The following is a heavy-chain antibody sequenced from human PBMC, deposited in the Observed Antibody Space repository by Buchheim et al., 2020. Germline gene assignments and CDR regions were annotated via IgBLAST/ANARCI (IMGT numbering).Heavy chain of an antibody. J-gene: IGHJ6*02. D-gene: IGHD4-23*01. CDR1: RITFSSYA. V-gene: IGHV3-23*01. Sequence: EVQLLESGGDLVQPGGSLKLSCAASRITFSSYAMSWVRQAPGKGLEWVSSISGGGGSTYYPDSVKGRFTISRDTSKNTLYLQMNSLRAEDTAIYYCAKNREVTPSYGMDVWGQGTT. CDR2: ISGGGGST. CDR3: AKNREVTPSYGMDV.